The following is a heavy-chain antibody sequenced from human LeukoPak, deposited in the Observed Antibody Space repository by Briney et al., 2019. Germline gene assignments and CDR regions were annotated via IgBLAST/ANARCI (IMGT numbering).Heavy chain of an antibody. J-gene: IGHJ6*03. V-gene: IGHV3-7*01. CDR2: IKGDGSET. CDR3: AREAYCGGPSCFAVNYMDV. CDR1: GSGFTFSEFW. D-gene: IGHD2-2*01. Sequence: GGSLRLSCVASGSGFTFSEFWMGWVRQAPGERLEWVANIKGDGSETYYVDSVKGRFTISRDNVKDSVYLQMNSLRADDTSMYRCAREAYCGGPSCFAVNYMDVWGKGTTVTVSS.